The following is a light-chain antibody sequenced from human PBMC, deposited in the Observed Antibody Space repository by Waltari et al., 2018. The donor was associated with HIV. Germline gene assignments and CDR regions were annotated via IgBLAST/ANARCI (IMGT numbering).Light chain of an antibody. CDR2: RNN. J-gene: IGLJ3*02. V-gene: IGLV10-54*01. Sequence: QAGLTQPPSVSKGLRQTATLTCTGNSNTVGFHGAAWLQQHQGHPPKLLSYRNNNRPSGISERLSASRSGNTASLTITGLQPEDEADYYCSAWDSSLNAWVFGGGTKLTVL. CDR1: SNTVGFHG. CDR3: SAWDSSLNAWV.